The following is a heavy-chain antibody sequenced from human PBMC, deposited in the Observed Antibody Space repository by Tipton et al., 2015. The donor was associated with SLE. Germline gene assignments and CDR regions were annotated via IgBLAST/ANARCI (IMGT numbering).Heavy chain of an antibody. D-gene: IGHD5-12*01. CDR3: ARHRLEGVATYYYFGMDV. Sequence: TLSLTCSVSGESVSSSRYYWAWIRQPPGKGLEWIGSIYYSGTSTYNPSLKSRVTMSVDTSKNQFSLKLSSVTAADTAVYYCARHRLEGVATYYYFGMDVWGQGTTVSVSS. V-gene: IGHV4-39*01. CDR2: IYYSGTS. CDR1: GESVSSSRYY. J-gene: IGHJ6*02.